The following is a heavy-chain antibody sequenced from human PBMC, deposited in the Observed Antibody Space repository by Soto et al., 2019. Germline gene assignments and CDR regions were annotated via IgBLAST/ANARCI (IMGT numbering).Heavy chain of an antibody. CDR1: GFTFSNYA. Sequence: PGGSLRLSCAASGFTFSNYAMTWVRQAPGKGLEWISGISSSGGSTFYAGSVKGRFPISRDNSMNTLYLQMNNLRVEDTAVYFCALRYCSRISCRPVDY. J-gene: IGHJ4*01. CDR2: ISSSGGST. CDR3: ALRYCSRISCRPVDY. D-gene: IGHD2-15*01. V-gene: IGHV3-23*01.